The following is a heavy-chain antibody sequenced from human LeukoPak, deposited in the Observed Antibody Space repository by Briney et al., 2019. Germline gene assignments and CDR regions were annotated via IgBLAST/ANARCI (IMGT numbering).Heavy chain of an antibody. V-gene: IGHV1-2*02. Sequence: ASVKVSCKASGYTFTGYIMHWVRQAPGQGLEWMGWINPNSGDTKYTQKFQGRVTLTRDTSISTAYMELNRLRSDDTAVYYCARDLVDTAMWEFDYWGRGTLVTVSS. CDR3: ARDLVDTAMWEFDY. CDR1: GYTFTGYI. D-gene: IGHD5-18*01. J-gene: IGHJ4*02. CDR2: INPNSGDT.